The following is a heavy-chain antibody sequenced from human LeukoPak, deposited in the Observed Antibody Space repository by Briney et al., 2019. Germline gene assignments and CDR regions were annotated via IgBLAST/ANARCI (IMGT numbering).Heavy chain of an antibody. CDR1: GFTFDDYG. Sequence: PGGSLGLSCAASGFTFDDYGMTWVRQAPGKGLEWVSGINWNGGSTGYADSVKGRFTISRDNAKNSLYLQMNSLRAEDTALYYCASLVVPAAHDAFDIWGQGTRVTVSS. V-gene: IGHV3-20*04. J-gene: IGHJ3*02. D-gene: IGHD2-2*01. CDR2: INWNGGST. CDR3: ASLVVPAAHDAFDI.